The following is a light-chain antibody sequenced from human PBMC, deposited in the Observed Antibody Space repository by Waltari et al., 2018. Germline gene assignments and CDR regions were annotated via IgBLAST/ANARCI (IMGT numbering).Light chain of an antibody. J-gene: IGKJ2*01. CDR1: QSVSSN. V-gene: IGKV3-15*01. Sequence: IVMTQSPATLSVSPGERATLSCRASQSVSSNLAWYQQKPGQAPRLLIYGASIRATGIPARFSGSGSGTVFTLSISSLQSEDFAVYYCQQYDNWPPYTFGQGTKLEIK. CDR2: GAS. CDR3: QQYDNWPPYT.